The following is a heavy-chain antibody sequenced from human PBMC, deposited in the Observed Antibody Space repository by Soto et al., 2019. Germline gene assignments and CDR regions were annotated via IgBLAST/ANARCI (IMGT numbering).Heavy chain of an antibody. CDR3: ARGGLEPVDY. D-gene: IGHD2-2*01. CDR1: GSSFSTFW. V-gene: IGHV3-74*01. CDR2: INPEETTT. Sequence: EVQLVESGGDLVQPGGSLRLSCAASGSSFSTFWMHWVRQAPGKGLVWVSRINPEETTTTYADSVRGRFTISRDNAKNTLYLQMNSLRADDTAVYYCARGGLEPVDYWGQGTLVTVFS. J-gene: IGHJ4*02.